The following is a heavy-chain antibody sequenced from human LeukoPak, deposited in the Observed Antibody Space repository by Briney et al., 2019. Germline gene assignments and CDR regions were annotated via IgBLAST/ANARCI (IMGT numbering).Heavy chain of an antibody. V-gene: IGHV4-30-2*01. D-gene: IGHD2-21*01. CDR3: ARESLAYCGGDCYPGAFDI. CDR2: IYHSGST. J-gene: IGHJ3*02. CDR1: GGSISSGGYS. Sequence: SETLSLTCAVSGGSISSGGYSWSWIRQPPGKGLEWIGYIYHSGSTYYNPSLKSRVTISVDRSKNQFSLKLSSVTAADTAVYYCARESLAYCGGDCYPGAFDIWGQGTMVTVSS.